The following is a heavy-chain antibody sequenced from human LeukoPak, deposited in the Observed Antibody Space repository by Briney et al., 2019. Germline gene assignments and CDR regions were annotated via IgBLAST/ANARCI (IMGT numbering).Heavy chain of an antibody. CDR3: ARDLAAGMDWLDP. J-gene: IGHJ5*02. D-gene: IGHD6-19*01. CDR1: GGSIGSYH. Sequence: SETLSLTCTISGGSIGSYHWSWIRQPPGKGLEWIGYMSYNGSTNYNLSLKSRVTISVDTSKTQFSLKLGSVTAADTAVYYCARDLAAGMDWLDPWGQGTLVTVSS. CDR2: MSYNGST. V-gene: IGHV4-59*01.